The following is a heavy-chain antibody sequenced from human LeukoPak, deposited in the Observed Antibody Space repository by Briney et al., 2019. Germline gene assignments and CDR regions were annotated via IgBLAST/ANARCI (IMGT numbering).Heavy chain of an antibody. CDR1: GFTFSSYW. D-gene: IGHD2-2*02. J-gene: IGHJ5*02. Sequence: PGGSLRLSCAASGFTFSSYWMSWVRQAPGKGLEWVANIKQDGSEKYYVDSVKGRFTISRDNAKNSLYLQMNSLRAEDTAVYYCARAPRYCSSTSCYTDWFDPWGQGTLVTVSS. CDR3: ARAPRYCSSTSCYTDWFDP. V-gene: IGHV3-7*03. CDR2: IKQDGSEK.